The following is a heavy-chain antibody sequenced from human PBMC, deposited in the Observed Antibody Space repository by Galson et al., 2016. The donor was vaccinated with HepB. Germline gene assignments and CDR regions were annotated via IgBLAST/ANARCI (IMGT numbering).Heavy chain of an antibody. J-gene: IGHJ4*02. CDR1: GGSVSTTNW. CDR2: IYHTGST. V-gene: IGHV4-4*02. CDR3: ARLKEGGFRRDYTLYYFDF. Sequence: SETLSLTCAVSGGSVSTTNWWSWVRQPPGKGLEWIGEIYHTGSTNYKPSLKSRVTMSVDKSKNQFSLNLTSVTAADTAVYYCARLKEGGFRRDYTLYYFDFWGQGILVTVST. D-gene: IGHD3-16*01.